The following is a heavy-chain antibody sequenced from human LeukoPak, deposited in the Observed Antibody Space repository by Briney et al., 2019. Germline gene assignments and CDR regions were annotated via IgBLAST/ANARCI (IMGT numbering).Heavy chain of an antibody. D-gene: IGHD6-13*01. CDR1: GGSFSGYY. CDR3: ARRDAAAGTPFDY. J-gene: IGHJ4*02. V-gene: IGHV4-34*01. CDR2: INHSGST. Sequence: SETLSLTCPVYGGSFSGYYWNWIRQPPGKGLEWIGEINHSGSTKYNPSLKRRVTISVDTSENQFSLKLSSVTAADTAVYYCARRDAAAGTPFDYWGQGTLVTVSS.